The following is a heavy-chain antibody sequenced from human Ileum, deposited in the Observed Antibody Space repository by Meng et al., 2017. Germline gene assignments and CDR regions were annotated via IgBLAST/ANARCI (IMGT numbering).Heavy chain of an antibody. CDR3: ARDVVEPAALTVRIVY. CDR1: YYNSPVYA. CDR2: INSGNSKT. J-gene: IGHJ4*02. Sequence: VHHVQASAEVKKPVCSVMVSCRASYYNSPVYAVHWGRQDAGQKLEWMGWINSGNSKTKKSQKFQGRVIITRDTSASTTYMELSSLRSEDTAAYYCARDVVEPAALTVRIVYWSQETLVTVSS. D-gene: IGHD2-2*01. V-gene: IGHV1-3*04.